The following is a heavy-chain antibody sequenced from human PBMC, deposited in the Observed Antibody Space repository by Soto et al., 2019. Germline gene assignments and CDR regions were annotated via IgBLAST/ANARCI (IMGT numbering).Heavy chain of an antibody. CDR2: INAGNGNT. V-gene: IGHV1-3*01. CDR3: ARGGYSGYDGNCGMDV. CDR1: GYTFTSYA. Sequence: QVQLVQSGAEVKKPGASVKVSCKASGYTFTSYAMHWVRQAPGQRLEWMGWINAGNGNTKYSQKFQGRVTITRDTSASTAYMELSSLRSEDTAVYYCARGGYSGYDGNCGMDVWGQGTTVTVSS. D-gene: IGHD5-12*01. J-gene: IGHJ6*02.